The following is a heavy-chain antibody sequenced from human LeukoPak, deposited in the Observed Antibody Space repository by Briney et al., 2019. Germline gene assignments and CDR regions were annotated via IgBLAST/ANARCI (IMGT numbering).Heavy chain of an antibody. CDR1: GGSISSYY. J-gene: IGHJ5*02. Sequence: PSETLSLTCTVSGGSISSYYWSWIRQPPGEGLEWIGYIYYSGSTNYNPSLKSRVTISVDTSKNQFSLKLSSVTAADTAVYYCAREICSSTSCAGNWFDPWGQGTLVTVSS. D-gene: IGHD2-2*01. CDR3: AREICSSTSCAGNWFDP. CDR2: IYYSGST. V-gene: IGHV4-59*01.